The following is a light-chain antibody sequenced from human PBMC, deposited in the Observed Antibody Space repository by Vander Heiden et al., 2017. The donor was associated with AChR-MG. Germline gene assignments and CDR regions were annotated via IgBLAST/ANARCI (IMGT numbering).Light chain of an antibody. CDR1: QSVSSF. J-gene: IGKJ4*01. V-gene: IGKV3-11*01. CDR3: QQRSGWRHT. CDR2: DAS. Sequence: EIVLTQSPATLSLSPGERATLSCRASQSVSSFLAWYQQKPGQAPRLLIYDASNRATGIPARFSGSGSGSDFTLTITILDPEDFAVYYCQQRSGWRHTFGGGTKVEIK.